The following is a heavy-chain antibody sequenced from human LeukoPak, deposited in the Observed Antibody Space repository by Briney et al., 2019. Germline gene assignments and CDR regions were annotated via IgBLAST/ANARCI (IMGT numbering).Heavy chain of an antibody. CDR2: IYTSGST. CDR1: GGSISSSSYY. Sequence: PSETLSLTCTVSGGSISSSSYYWGWIRQPPGKGLEWIGRIYTSGSTNYNPSLKSRVTMSVDTSKNQFSLKLSSVTAADTAVYYCARDRYHKAAITGTTEGHNWFDPWGQGTLVTVSS. V-gene: IGHV4-39*07. D-gene: IGHD1-7*01. J-gene: IGHJ5*02. CDR3: ARDRYHKAAITGTTEGHNWFDP.